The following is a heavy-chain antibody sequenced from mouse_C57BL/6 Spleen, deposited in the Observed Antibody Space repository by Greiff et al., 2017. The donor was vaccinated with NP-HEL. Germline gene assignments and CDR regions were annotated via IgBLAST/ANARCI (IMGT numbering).Heavy chain of an antibody. CDR3: ARNYDYDWYVDV. D-gene: IGHD2-4*01. CDR2: ISYDGSN. V-gene: IGHV3-6*01. J-gene: IGHJ1*03. Sequence: EVKLQESGPGLVKPSQSLSLTCSVTGYSITSGYYWNWIRQFPGNKLEWMGYISYDGSNNYNPSLKNRISITRDTSKNQFFLKLNSVTTEDTATYYCARNYDYDWYVDVWGTGTTVTVAS. CDR1: GYSITSGYY.